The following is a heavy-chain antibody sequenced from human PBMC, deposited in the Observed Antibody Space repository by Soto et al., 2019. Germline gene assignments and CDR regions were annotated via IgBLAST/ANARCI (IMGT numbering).Heavy chain of an antibody. CDR1: GGSISSGGYY. D-gene: IGHD2-15*01. CDR3: ARATGEVVAATLDY. CDR2: IYYSGST. Sequence: KASETLSLTCTVSGGSISSGGYYWSWIRQHPGKGLEWIGYIYYSGSTYYNPSLKSRVTISVDTSKNQFSLKLSSVTAADTAVYYCARATGEVVAATLDYWGQGTLVTVSS. J-gene: IGHJ4*02. V-gene: IGHV4-31*03.